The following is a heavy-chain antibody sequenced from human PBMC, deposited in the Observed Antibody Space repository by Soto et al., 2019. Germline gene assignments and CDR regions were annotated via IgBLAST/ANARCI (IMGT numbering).Heavy chain of an antibody. CDR2: INSDGST. D-gene: IGHD5-18*01. Sequence: EVQLVESGGGLIPPGGSLRLSCAASGFLVNSAYMTWVRQAPGKGLEWLSMINSDGSTLYAESVKGRFTISRDNSKNRLDLQMNSLRAEDTAMYYCARSGYSFAWGYWGQGTLVIVT. CDR3: ARSGYSFAWGY. J-gene: IGHJ4*02. CDR1: GFLVNSAY. V-gene: IGHV3-53*01.